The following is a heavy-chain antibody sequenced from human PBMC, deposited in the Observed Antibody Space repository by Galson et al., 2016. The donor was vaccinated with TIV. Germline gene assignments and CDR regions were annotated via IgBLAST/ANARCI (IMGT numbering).Heavy chain of an antibody. CDR1: GYSFPSYW. J-gene: IGHJ4*02. CDR2: IYPGDSDT. Sequence: QSGAEVKKPGESLKISCQGSGYSFPSYWIGWVRQMTGKGLEWMGIIYPGDSDTRYSPSFQGQVTISADKSFSSAYLQWNSLKASDTAMYYGAKFYDYLWGNFDYWGQGTLLTVSP. CDR3: AKFYDYLWGNFDY. D-gene: IGHD3-16*01. V-gene: IGHV5-51*03.